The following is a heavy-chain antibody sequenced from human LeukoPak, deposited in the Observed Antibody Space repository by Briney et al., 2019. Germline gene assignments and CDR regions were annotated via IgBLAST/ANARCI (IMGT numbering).Heavy chain of an antibody. CDR1: GFIFSSYA. CDR2: ISYDGSNK. CDR3: TTELKPYYYDSSGYYAGRTFDI. D-gene: IGHD3-22*01. J-gene: IGHJ3*02. V-gene: IGHV3-30*04. Sequence: GGSLRLSCAASGFIFSSYAMHWVRQAPGKGLEWVAVISYDGSNKYYADSVKGRFTISRDNSKNTLYLQMNSLKPEDTAVYYCTTELKPYYYDSSGYYAGRTFDIWGQGTMVTVSS.